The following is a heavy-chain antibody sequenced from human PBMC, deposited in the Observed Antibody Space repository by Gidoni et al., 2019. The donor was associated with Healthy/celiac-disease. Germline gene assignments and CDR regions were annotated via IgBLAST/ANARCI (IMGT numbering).Heavy chain of an antibody. CDR3: ARGVLVNRNWYFDL. J-gene: IGHJ2*01. CDR2: IVTIYCTA. Sequence: QVQLVQSGAEVKKPGSSVRVSCTASVGTFRCYAISWVRQARGQGLEWMGGIVTIYCTANYAQKFLGRVTITADKSTSTAYMGLSSLRSEDKAVYYCARGVLVNRNWYFDLWGRGTLVTVSS. V-gene: IGHV1-69*06. CDR1: VGTFRCYA. D-gene: IGHD3-10*01.